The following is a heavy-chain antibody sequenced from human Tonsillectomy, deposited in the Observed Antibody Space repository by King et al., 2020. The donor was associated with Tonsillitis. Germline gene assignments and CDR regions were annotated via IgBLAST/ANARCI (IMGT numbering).Heavy chain of an antibody. V-gene: IGHV4-39*01. J-gene: IGHJ4*02. CDR3: AANRRYSRSWRFDY. CDR1: GVSISSSSYY. D-gene: IGHD6-13*01. CDR2: IYYSGST. Sequence: QLQESGPGLVKPSETLSLTCTVSGVSISSSSYYWGWIRQPPGKVLEWIGSIYYSGSTYYNPSLKSRVTISVDQSKNQFSLKLRSVPAADTTVYYCAANRRYSRSWRFDYWRQRTLVTVSS.